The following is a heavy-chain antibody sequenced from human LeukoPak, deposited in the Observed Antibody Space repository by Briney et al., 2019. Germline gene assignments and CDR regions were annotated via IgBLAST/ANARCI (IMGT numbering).Heavy chain of an antibody. J-gene: IGHJ4*02. CDR2: IYYSGST. CDR3: ARVSGYDTSSYPLYYLDY. D-gene: IGHD3-22*01. CDR1: GDSVSSAGYY. V-gene: IGHV4-31*03. Sequence: SQTLSLTCTVSGDSVSSAGYYWSWIRQHPGKGLEWIVYIYYSGSTYYNPSLKSRVTISVDTSKNQLSLKLSSVTVADTAVYFCARVSGYDTSSYPLYYLDYWGQGTLVTVSS.